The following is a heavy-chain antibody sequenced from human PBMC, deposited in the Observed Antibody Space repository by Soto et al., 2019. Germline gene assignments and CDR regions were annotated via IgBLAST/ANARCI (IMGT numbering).Heavy chain of an antibody. CDR3: AKDPVAGTRRYYGMDV. J-gene: IGHJ6*02. V-gene: IGHV3-30*18. D-gene: IGHD6-19*01. CDR1: GFTFSSYG. CDR2: ISYDGSNK. Sequence: QVQLVESGGGVVQPGRSLRLSCAASGFTFSSYGMHWVRQAPGKGLEWVAVISYDGSNKYYADSVKGRFTISRDNSKNTLYLQMNSLRAEDTAVYYCAKDPVAGTRRYYGMDVWGQGTTVTVSS.